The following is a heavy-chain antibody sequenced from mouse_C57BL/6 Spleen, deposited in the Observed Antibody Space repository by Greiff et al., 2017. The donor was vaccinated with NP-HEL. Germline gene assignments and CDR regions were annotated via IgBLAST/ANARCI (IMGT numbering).Heavy chain of an antibody. J-gene: IGHJ3*01. D-gene: IGHD3-2*02. CDR1: GFTFSDYG. CDR3: ARLGAAQAFFAY. CDR2: ISNLAYSI. Sequence: EVKLVESGGGLVQPGGSLKLSCAASGFTFSDYGMAWVRQAPRKGPEWVAFISNLAYSIYYADTVTGRFTISRENAKNTLYLEMSSLRSEDTAMYYCARLGAAQAFFAYWGQGTLVTVSA. V-gene: IGHV5-15*01.